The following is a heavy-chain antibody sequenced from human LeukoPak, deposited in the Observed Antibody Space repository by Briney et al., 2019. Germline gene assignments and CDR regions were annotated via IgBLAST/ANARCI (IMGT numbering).Heavy chain of an antibody. J-gene: IGHJ1*01. CDR3: AREDVVVVAATIQYFQH. CDR1: GYTFKNFV. V-gene: IGHV1-2*02. CDR2: INPNSGGT. D-gene: IGHD2-15*01. Sequence: ASVKVSCKTSGYTFKNFVMNWVRQAPGQGLEWMGWINPNSGGTNYAQKFQGRVTMTRDTSISTAYMELSRLRSDDTAVYYCAREDVVVVAATIQYFQHWGQGTLVTVSS.